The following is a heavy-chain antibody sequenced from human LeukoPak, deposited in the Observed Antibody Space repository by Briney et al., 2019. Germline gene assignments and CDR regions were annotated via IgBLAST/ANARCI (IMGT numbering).Heavy chain of an antibody. J-gene: IGHJ3*02. CDR3: ARESCSGGSCYLGAFDI. V-gene: IGHV1-46*01. CDR1: GYTFTSYY. D-gene: IGHD2-15*01. Sequence: ASVKVSCKASGYTFTSYYIHWVRQAPGQGLEWMGLINPSGGSTNYAQKFQGRVTITADKSTSTAYMELSSLRSEDTAVYYCARESCSGGSCYLGAFDIWGQGTMVTVSS. CDR2: INPSGGST.